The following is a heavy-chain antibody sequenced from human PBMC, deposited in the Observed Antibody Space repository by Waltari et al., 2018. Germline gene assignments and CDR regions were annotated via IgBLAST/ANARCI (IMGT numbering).Heavy chain of an antibody. CDR3: ARQDYYDSSGLDAVDI. Sequence: QLQLQESGPGLVKPSETLSLTCTVSGGSISSSSYYWGWIRQPPGKGLEWIGSSYYSGSTDYNPSLKSRVTIAVDTSKNQCALKRSSGTAADTAVYDCARQDYYDSSGLDAVDIWGQGTMVTVSS. J-gene: IGHJ3*02. V-gene: IGHV4-39*01. D-gene: IGHD3-22*01. CDR2: SYYSGST. CDR1: GGSISSSSYY.